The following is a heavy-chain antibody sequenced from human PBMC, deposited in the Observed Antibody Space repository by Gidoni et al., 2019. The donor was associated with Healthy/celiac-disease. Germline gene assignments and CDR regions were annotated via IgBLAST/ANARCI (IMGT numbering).Heavy chain of an antibody. Sequence: QLQLQESGPGLVKPSETLSLTCTVSGGSISSSSYYWGWIRQPPGKGLEWIGSIYYSGSTYYNPSLKSRVTISVDTSKNQFSLKLSSVTAADTAVYYCARRRDYYDSSGYLINWFDPWGQGTLVTVSS. D-gene: IGHD3-22*01. V-gene: IGHV4-39*01. CDR2: IYYSGST. CDR1: GGSISSSSYY. CDR3: ARRRDYYDSSGYLINWFDP. J-gene: IGHJ5*02.